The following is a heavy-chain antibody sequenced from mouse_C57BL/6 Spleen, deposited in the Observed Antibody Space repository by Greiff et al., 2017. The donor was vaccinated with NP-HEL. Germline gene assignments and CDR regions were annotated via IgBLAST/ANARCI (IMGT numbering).Heavy chain of an antibody. V-gene: IGHV1-59*01. CDR3: ARERDYYFDY. CDR2: IDPSDSYT. Sequence: QVQLKQPGAELVRPGTSVKLSCKASGYTFTSYWMHWVKQRPGQGLEWIGVIDPSDSYTNYNQKFKGKATLTVDTSSSTAYMQLSSLTSEDSAVYYCARERDYYFDYWGQGTTLTVSS. D-gene: IGHD3-3*01. CDR1: GYTFTSYW. J-gene: IGHJ2*01.